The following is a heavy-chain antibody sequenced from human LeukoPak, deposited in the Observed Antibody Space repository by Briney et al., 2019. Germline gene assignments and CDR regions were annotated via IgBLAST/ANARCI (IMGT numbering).Heavy chain of an antibody. J-gene: IGHJ4*02. CDR3: AISYDYFFDY. CDR2: ISGSGGST. D-gene: IGHD5-12*01. CDR1: GFTFSSYE. V-gene: IGHV3-23*01. Sequence: PGGSLRLSCAASGFTFSSYEMNWVRQAPGKGLEWVSAISGSGGSTYYADSVKGRFTISRDNSKNTLYLQMNSLRVEDTAVYYCAISYDYFFDYWGQGTLVTVSS.